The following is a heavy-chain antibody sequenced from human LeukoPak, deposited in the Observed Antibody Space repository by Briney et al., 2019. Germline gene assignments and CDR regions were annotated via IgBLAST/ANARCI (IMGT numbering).Heavy chain of an antibody. CDR1: GYTLTELS. V-gene: IGHV1-24*01. J-gene: IGHJ4*02. CDR2: FDPEDGET. D-gene: IGHD6-6*01. Sequence: GASVKVSCKVSGYTLTELSMHWVRQAPGKGLEWMGGFDPEDGETVYAQKFQGRVTMTEDTSTGTAYMELSSLRSEDTAVYYCATGRGSSSSPEYFDYWGQGTLVTVSS. CDR3: ATGRGSSSSPEYFDY.